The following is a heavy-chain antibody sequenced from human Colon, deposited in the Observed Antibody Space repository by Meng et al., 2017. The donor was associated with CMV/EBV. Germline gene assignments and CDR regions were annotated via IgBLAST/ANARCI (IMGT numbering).Heavy chain of an antibody. Sequence: GESLKISCAASGFTFSNYWMSWVRQAPGKGLEWVANIKPDGSEECYVDSVKGRFTISRDNAKNSQYLQMNSLRAEDTAVYYCTSTGVAGAGEHWGQGTLVTVSS. V-gene: IGHV3-7*01. CDR3: TSTGVAGAGEH. J-gene: IGHJ4*02. CDR1: GFTFSNYW. D-gene: IGHD6-13*01. CDR2: IKPDGSEE.